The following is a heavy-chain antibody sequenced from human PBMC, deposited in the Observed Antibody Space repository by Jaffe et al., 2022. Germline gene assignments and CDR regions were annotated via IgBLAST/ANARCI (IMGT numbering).Heavy chain of an antibody. V-gene: IGHV3-21*01. J-gene: IGHJ4*02. CDR1: GFTFSSYS. CDR3: ARDSHQYSSGWDFDY. D-gene: IGHD6-19*01. Sequence: EVQLVESGGGLVKPGGSLRLSCAASGFTFSSYSMNWVRQAPGKGLEWVSSISSSSSYIYYADSVKGRFTISRDNAKNSLYLQMNSLRAEDTAVYYCARDSHQYSSGWDFDYWGQGTLVTVSS. CDR2: ISSSSSYI.